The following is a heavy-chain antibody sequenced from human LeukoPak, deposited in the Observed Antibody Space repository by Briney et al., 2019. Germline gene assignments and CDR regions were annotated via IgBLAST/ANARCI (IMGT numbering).Heavy chain of an antibody. CDR2: INHKGNVN. CDR1: GFTFSSYW. V-gene: IGHV3-7*03. D-gene: IGHD3-16*01. CDR3: ARGGGLDV. J-gene: IGHJ6*02. Sequence: HHGGSLRLSCAASGFTFSSYWMNWARQAPGKGLEWVASINHKGNVNYYVDSVKGRFTISRDNAKNSLYLQMSNLRAEDTAVYFCARGGGLDVWGQGATVTVSS.